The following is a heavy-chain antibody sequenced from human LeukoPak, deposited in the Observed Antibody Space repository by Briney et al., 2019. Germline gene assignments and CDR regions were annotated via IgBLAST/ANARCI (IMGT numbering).Heavy chain of an antibody. Sequence: GGSLRLSGAASGFTFSDYYMSWIRQAPGKGLEWVSYISSSGSTIYYADSVKGRFTISRDNAKNSLYLQMNSLRAEDTAVYYCASPSLIDLLSSGGQGTLVTVSS. CDR3: ASPSLIDLLSS. V-gene: IGHV3-11*01. CDR2: ISSSGSTI. CDR1: GFTFSDYY. J-gene: IGHJ4*02. D-gene: IGHD6-19*01.